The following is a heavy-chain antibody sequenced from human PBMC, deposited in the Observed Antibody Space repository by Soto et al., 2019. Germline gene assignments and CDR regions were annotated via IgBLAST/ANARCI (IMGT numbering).Heavy chain of an antibody. J-gene: IGHJ4*02. Sequence: GGSLRLSCAASGFTFSSYGMHWVRQAPGKGLEWVAVISYDGSNKYYADSVKGRFTISRDNSKNTLYLQMNSLRAEDTAVYYCAKGSAGYSYGPPLEYFDYWGQGTLVTVSS. CDR2: ISYDGSNK. CDR1: GFTFSSYG. CDR3: AKGSAGYSYGPPLEYFDY. V-gene: IGHV3-30*18. D-gene: IGHD5-18*01.